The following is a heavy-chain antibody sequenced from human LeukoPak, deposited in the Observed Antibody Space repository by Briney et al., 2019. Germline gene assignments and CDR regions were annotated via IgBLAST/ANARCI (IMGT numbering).Heavy chain of an antibody. J-gene: IGHJ4*02. CDR1: GYTFSRYS. CDR2: ISTSSTTI. D-gene: IGHD1-7*01. V-gene: IGHV3-48*01. CDR3: ARDQDGGRIGTTWGGYYFDY. Sequence: GGSLRLSCAASGYTFSRYSMNWVRQAPGKGLKWVSYISTSSTTINYADSVKGRFTISRDNSKNTLYLQMNSLRAEDTAVYYCARDQDGGRIGTTWGGYYFDYWGQGTLVTVSS.